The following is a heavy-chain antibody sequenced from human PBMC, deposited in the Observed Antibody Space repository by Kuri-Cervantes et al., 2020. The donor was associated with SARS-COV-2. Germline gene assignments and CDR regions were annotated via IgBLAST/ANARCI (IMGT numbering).Heavy chain of an antibody. V-gene: IGHV3-15*01. D-gene: IGHD3-10*01. J-gene: IGHJ3*02. CDR3: ARDEGPDYYSSGSYSVAFDI. CDR2: VKSKTDGGTT. CDR1: GFTFSSYG. Sequence: GGSLRLSCAASGFTFSSYGMHWVRQAPGKGLEWVGRVKSKTDGGTTDYAAPVKGRFTISRDNAKNSLHLQMNSLRAEDTAVYYCARDEGPDYYSSGSYSVAFDIWGQGTMVTVSS.